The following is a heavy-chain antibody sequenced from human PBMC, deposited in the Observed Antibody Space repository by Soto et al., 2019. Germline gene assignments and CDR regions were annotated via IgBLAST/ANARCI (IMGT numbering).Heavy chain of an antibody. V-gene: IGHV3-30*18. CDR1: GFTFSSYG. J-gene: IGHJ4*02. Sequence: QVQLVESGGGVVQPGRSLRLSCAASGFTFSSYGMHWFRQAPGKGLEWVAVISYDGSNKYYADSVKGRFTISRDNSKNPLYLQMNSLRAEDMAVYYCAKGGAFAAGYFDYWGQGTLVTVSS. CDR3: AKGGAFAAGYFDY. CDR2: ISYDGSNK. D-gene: IGHD3-10*01.